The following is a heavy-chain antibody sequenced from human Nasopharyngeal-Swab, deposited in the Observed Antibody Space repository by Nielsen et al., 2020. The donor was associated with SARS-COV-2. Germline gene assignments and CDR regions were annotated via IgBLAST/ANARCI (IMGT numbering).Heavy chain of an antibody. CDR3: ARDIRYGDYGGDY. CDR2: ICYDGSNN. Sequence: WIRQPPGKGLEWAAVICYDGSNNSSADSVPVRFTISRDNSKNTLYLQMNSLRAEDTAVYYCARDIRYGDYGGDYWGQGTLVTVSS. J-gene: IGHJ4*02. D-gene: IGHD4-17*01. V-gene: IGHV3-33*01.